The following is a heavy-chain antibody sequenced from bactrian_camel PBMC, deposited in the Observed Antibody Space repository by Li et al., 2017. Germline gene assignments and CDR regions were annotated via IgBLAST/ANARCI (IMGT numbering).Heavy chain of an antibody. Sequence: HVQLVESGGGSVQAGGSLRLSCAASGFTFNAYSMNWVRQAPGKAHEWVAYINQVATVTYYADSVKGRFTISRDNAKSTLYLQMNTLKPEDTGMYYCAADLGFYCNDVLDEYDYNYWGQGTQVTVS. CDR2: INQVATVT. CDR1: GFTFNAYS. D-gene: IGHD1*01. CDR3: AADLGFYCNDVLDEYDYNY. V-gene: IGHV3S6*01. J-gene: IGHJ4*01.